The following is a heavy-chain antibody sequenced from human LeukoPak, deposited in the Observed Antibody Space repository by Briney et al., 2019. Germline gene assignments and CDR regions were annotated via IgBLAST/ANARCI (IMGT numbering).Heavy chain of an antibody. D-gene: IGHD6-13*01. Sequence: SETLSLTCSVSGASISNYYWSWIRQSAGKGLEWIGRVSISGGTNYNPSLASRVSMSIDTSKDQLSLKLTSVTAADTAVYYCARGPLMSAGGGIDPWGQGTLVTVSS. CDR1: GASISNYY. CDR3: ARGPLMSAGGGIDP. CDR2: VSISGGT. J-gene: IGHJ5*02. V-gene: IGHV4-4*07.